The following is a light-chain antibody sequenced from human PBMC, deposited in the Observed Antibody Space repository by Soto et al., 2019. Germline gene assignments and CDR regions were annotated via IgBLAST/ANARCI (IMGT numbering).Light chain of an antibody. CDR1: SSDVGRYNY. CDR2: EVT. V-gene: IGLV2-14*01. Sequence: QSALTQPASVSGSPGQSITISCTGTSSDVGRYNYVSWYQQHPDKAPKLMIYEVTNRPSGVSGRFFGSKSGNTASLTISGLQAEDEADYYCSSYTVTSTLVFGGGTNSPS. J-gene: IGLJ3*02. CDR3: SSYTVTSTLV.